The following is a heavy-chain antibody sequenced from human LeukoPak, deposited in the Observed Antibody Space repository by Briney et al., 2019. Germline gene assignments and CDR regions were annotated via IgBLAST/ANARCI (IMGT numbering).Heavy chain of an antibody. CDR1: GFTFGTYA. D-gene: IGHD2-15*01. CDR3: AKAGCGDGSCYYAEYFQH. J-gene: IGHJ1*01. Sequence: GGSLRLSRAASGFTFGTYAMSWVRQAPGKGLEWVSGISDGGGSIHYADSVRGRFTISRDNSKNTLYLQMNSLRAEDTAVYYCAKAGCGDGSCYYAEYFQHWGEGTLVSVSS. CDR2: ISDGGGSI. V-gene: IGHV3-23*01.